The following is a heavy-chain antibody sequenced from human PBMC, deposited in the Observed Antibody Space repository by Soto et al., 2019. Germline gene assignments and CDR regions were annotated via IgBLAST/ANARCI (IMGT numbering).Heavy chain of an antibody. V-gene: IGHV1-18*01. CDR1: GYTFTSYG. Sequence: QVQLVQSGAEVKKPGASVKVSCKASGYTFTSYGISWVRQAPGQGLEWMGWISDNKGNTNYAKKLQGRVTLTTDTSTSTAYMELRSLRSEDTAVYYCARDYGDYFLCTWHYLGQGTLVTVSS. CDR2: ISDNKGNT. J-gene: IGHJ4*02. D-gene: IGHD4-17*01. CDR3: ARDYGDYFLCTWHY.